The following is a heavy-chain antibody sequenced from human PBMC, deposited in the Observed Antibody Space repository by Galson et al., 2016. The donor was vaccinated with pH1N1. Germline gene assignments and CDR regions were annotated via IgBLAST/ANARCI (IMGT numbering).Heavy chain of an antibody. Sequence: ETLSLTCTVSGRSISNHYWSWIRRTAAKGLEWIGRIYASEISSTGITNYNPSLKSRVTMSLDTSKNQFSLKLSSVTAADTAVYYCASVRLGRGVDYWGQGTLVTVSS. J-gene: IGHJ4*02. CDR3: ASVRLGRGVDY. CDR2: IYASEISSTGIT. CDR1: GRSISNHY. V-gene: IGHV4-4*07. D-gene: IGHD6-19*01.